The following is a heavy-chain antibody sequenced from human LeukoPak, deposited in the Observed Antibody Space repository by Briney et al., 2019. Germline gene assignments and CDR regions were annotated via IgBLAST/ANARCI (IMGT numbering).Heavy chain of an antibody. Sequence: ASVKVSCKASGYSFSSYYMHWVRQAPGQGLEWMGWINPNSGDTDYAQNFQGRVTMTRDTSISTAYMELSRLRSDDTAVYYCAPVRGGDYFDYWGQGTLVTVSS. CDR3: APVRGGDYFDY. D-gene: IGHD2-2*01. J-gene: IGHJ4*02. CDR2: INPNSGDT. CDR1: GYSFSSYY. V-gene: IGHV1-2*02.